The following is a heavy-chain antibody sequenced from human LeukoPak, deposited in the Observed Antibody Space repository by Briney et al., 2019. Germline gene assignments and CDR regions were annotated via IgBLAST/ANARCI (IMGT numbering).Heavy chain of an antibody. J-gene: IGHJ4*02. D-gene: IGHD5-18*01. V-gene: IGHV1-3*01. CDR3: ARDGYSYGTYFDY. Sequence: ASVKVSCKASGGTFSSYAISWVRQAPGQRLEWMGWINAGNGNTKYSQKFQGRVTITRDTSASTAYMELSSLRSEDTAVYYCARDGYSYGTYFDYWGQGTLVTVSS. CDR1: GGTFSSYA. CDR2: INAGNGNT.